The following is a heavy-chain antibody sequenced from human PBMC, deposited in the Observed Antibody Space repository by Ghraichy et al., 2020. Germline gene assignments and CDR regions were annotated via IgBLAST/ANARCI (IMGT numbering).Heavy chain of an antibody. V-gene: IGHV1-18*04. CDR3: ARDNSPDYYYDSSGYYYGY. J-gene: IGHJ4*02. CDR2: ISAYNGNT. CDR1: GYTFTSYG. D-gene: IGHD3-22*01. Sequence: ASVKVSCKASGYTFTSYGISWVRQAPGQGLEWMGWISAYNGNTNYAQKLQGRVTMTTDTSTSTAYMELRSLRSDDTAVYYCARDNSPDYYYDSSGYYYGYWGQRTLVTVSS.